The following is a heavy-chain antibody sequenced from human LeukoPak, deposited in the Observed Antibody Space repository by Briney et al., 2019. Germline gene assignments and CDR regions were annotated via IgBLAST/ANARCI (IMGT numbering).Heavy chain of an antibody. V-gene: IGHV3-7*01. D-gene: IGHD6-19*01. CDR1: GFTFSSYW. J-gene: IGHJ4*02. Sequence: EGSLRLSCAVSGFTFSSYWMSWVRQAPGKGLEWVANIKQDGSERYYVDSVKGRFTISRDNAKNSLYLQMNSLRAEDTAVYYCARGSGWYHFDYWGQGTLVTVSS. CDR3: ARGSGWYHFDY. CDR2: IKQDGSER.